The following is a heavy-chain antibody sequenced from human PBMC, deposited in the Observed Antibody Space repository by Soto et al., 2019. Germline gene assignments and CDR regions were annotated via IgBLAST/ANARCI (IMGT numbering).Heavy chain of an antibody. CDR1: GGSISSGGYC. CDR3: ARRGRDGYGRGYYYGMDV. V-gene: IGHV4-61*08. CDR2: IYYSGST. D-gene: IGHD5-12*01. J-gene: IGHJ6*02. Sequence: SETLSLTCAVSGGSISSGGYCWSWIRQPPGKGLEWIGYIYYSGSTNYNPSLKSRVTISVDTSKNQFSLKLSSVTAADTAVYYCARRGRDGYGRGYYYGMDVWGQGTTVTVSS.